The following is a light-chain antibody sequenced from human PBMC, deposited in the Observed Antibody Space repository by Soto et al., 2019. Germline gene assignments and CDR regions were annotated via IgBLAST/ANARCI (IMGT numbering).Light chain of an antibody. CDR1: QSVSSN. Sequence: EIVMTQSPATLSVSPGERATLSCRASQSVSSNLAWYQQKPGQAPRLLIYGASTRATGIPARFSGSGSGTELTLTLSSLQTEDFAVYYCQQYNNWPPVFGQGTKLEIK. J-gene: IGKJ2*01. V-gene: IGKV3-15*01. CDR2: GAS. CDR3: QQYNNWPPV.